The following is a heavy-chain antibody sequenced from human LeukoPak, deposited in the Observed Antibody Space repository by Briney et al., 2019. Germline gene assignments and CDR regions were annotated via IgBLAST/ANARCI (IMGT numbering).Heavy chain of an antibody. Sequence: PSETLSLTCTVSGGSISSYYWSWIRQPPGKGLEWIGYIYYSGSTNYNPSLKSRVTISVDTSKNQFSLKLSSVTAADTAVYYCASEGITIFGVITEGFDYWGQGTLVTVSS. D-gene: IGHD3-3*01. J-gene: IGHJ4*02. CDR3: ASEGITIFGVITEGFDY. CDR2: IYYSGST. CDR1: GGSISSYY. V-gene: IGHV4-59*12.